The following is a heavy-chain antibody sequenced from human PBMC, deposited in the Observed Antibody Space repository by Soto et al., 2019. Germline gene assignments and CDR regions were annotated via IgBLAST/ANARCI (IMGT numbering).Heavy chain of an antibody. CDR1: GYTFTSYD. CDR2: MNPNSGNT. CDR3: TRGHSSSWYVCDY. D-gene: IGHD6-13*01. J-gene: IGHJ4*02. Sequence: QVQLVQSGAEVKKPGASVKVSCKASGYTFTSYDINWVRQATGQGLEWMGWMNPNSGNTNYAQKCQGRGTMTRNTSIITAYMELSSLRSEDTPVYYCTRGHSSSWYVCDYWGQGTLVTVSS. V-gene: IGHV1-8*01.